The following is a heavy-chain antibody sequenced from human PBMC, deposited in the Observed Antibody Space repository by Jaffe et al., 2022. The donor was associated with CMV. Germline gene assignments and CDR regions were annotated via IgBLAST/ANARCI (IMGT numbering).Heavy chain of an antibody. CDR2: IYYSGST. J-gene: IGHJ4*02. CDR1: GGSISSSSYY. V-gene: IGHV4-39*01. Sequence: QLQLQESGPGLVKPSETLSLTCTVSGGSISSSSYYWGWIRQPPGKGLEWIGSIYYSGSTYYNPSLKSRVTISVDTSKNQFSLKLSSVTAADTAVYYCARHESAWDYSNVGHFDYWGQGTLVTVSS. D-gene: IGHD4-4*01. CDR3: ARHESAWDYSNVGHFDY.